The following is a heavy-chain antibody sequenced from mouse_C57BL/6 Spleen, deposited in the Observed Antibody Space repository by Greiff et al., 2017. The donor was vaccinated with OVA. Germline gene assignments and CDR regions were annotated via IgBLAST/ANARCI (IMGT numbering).Heavy chain of an antibody. CDR3: ARSEYYGSIFDY. V-gene: IGHV1-82*01. CDR1: GYAFSSSW. Sequence: VQLQQSGPELVKPGASVKISCKASGYAFSSSWMNWVKQRPGQGLEWIGRIYPGDGDTNYNGKFKGKATLTADKSSSTAYMQLSSLTSEDSAVYFCARSEYYGSIFDYWGQGTTLTVSS. CDR2: IYPGDGDT. J-gene: IGHJ2*01. D-gene: IGHD1-1*01.